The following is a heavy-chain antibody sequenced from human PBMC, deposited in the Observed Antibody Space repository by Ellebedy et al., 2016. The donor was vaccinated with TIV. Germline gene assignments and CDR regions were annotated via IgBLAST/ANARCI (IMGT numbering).Heavy chain of an antibody. D-gene: IGHD5-18*01. J-gene: IGHJ6*02. CDR3: AKDRDNYGGAPYNGMDI. V-gene: IGHV3-21*01. CDR2: ISSSSSSYI. Sequence: ETLSLTCTVSGGSISSYYWSWIRQPPGKGLEWVSSISSSSSSYIYYADSVKGRFTISRDNAKNTLYLQMNSLRAEDTAVYYCAKDRDNYGGAPYNGMDIWGQGTTVTVSS. CDR1: GGSISSYY.